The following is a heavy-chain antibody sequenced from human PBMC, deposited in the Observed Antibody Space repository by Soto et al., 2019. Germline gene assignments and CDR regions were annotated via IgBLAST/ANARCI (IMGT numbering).Heavy chain of an antibody. CDR1: GFPFSSYA. D-gene: IGHD3-3*01. Sequence: GGSLRLSCAASGFPFSSYAMSWVRQAPGKGLEWVSAISGSGGSTYYADSVKGRFTISRDNSKNTLYLQMNSLRAEDTAVYYCAKTIFGVVITAGPFDYWGQGTLVTVSS. CDR3: AKTIFGVVITAGPFDY. J-gene: IGHJ4*02. V-gene: IGHV3-23*01. CDR2: ISGSGGST.